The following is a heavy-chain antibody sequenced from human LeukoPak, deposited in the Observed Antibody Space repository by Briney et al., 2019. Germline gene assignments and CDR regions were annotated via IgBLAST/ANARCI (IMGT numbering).Heavy chain of an antibody. Sequence: GGSLRLSCAASGFTFSSYAMSWVRMAPGKGLEWVSAVSGSGGSTYYADSGKGRFTISRDNSKNTLYMQMNSLRAEDTAVYYCAKFLPTHIVVANYYFDYWGQGTLVTVSS. J-gene: IGHJ4*02. CDR1: GFTFSSYA. CDR3: AKFLPTHIVVANYYFDY. D-gene: IGHD2-21*01. V-gene: IGHV3-23*01. CDR2: VSGSGGST.